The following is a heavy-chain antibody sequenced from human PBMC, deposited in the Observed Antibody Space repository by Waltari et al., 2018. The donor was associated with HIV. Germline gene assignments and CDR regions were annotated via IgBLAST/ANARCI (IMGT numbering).Heavy chain of an antibody. V-gene: IGHV3-48*01. CDR3: ARDINGGWGY. CDR2: ISRSSSSI. CDR1: GFTFSNYT. J-gene: IGHJ4*02. D-gene: IGHD7-27*01. Sequence: EVQLVESGGGLVQPGGSLRLPCAASGFTFSNYTMNWVRQDPGKGVEWVSYISRSSSSIFYADSVKGRFTISRDNAKNSLYLQMNSLRVEDTAVYYCARDINGGWGYWGQGTLVTVAS.